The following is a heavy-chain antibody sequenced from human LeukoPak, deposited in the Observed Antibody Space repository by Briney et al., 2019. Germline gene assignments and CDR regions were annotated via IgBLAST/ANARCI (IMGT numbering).Heavy chain of an antibody. CDR2: ARNKPKGYTT. V-gene: IGHV3-72*01. CDR1: GFTFSDHY. Sequence: GGSLRLSCEVFGFTFSDHYIDWVRQAPGKGLEWVGRARNKPKGYTTVYAASVKGRFTISRDDSKDSLYLQMNSLKTDDTAVYYCVTVEGNYGHWGQGTLVTVSS. CDR3: VTVEGNYGH. J-gene: IGHJ1*01. D-gene: IGHD1-7*01.